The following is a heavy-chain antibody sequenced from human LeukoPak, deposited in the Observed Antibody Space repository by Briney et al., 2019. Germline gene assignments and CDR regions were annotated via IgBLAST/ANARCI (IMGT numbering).Heavy chain of an antibody. V-gene: IGHV3-74*01. CDR1: GFISSTYW. J-gene: IGHJ4*02. D-gene: IGHD6-13*01. CDR3: ARGGLVAASDY. Sequence: GGSLRLSCAASGFISSTYWMHWVRQPPGQGLVWVSRMNTDGSTTTYADSVKGRFTICRDNAKTTLYLQMNSLRAEDTAVYYCARGGLVAASDYWGQGTLVTVSS. CDR2: MNTDGSTT.